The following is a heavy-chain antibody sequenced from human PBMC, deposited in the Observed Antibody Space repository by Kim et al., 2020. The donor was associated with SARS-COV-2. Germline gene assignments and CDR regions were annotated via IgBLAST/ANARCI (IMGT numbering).Heavy chain of an antibody. V-gene: IGHV4-31*03. J-gene: IGHJ5*02. D-gene: IGHD3-22*01. Sequence: SETLSLTCTVSGGSISSGGYYWSWIRQHPGKGLEWIGYIYYSGSTYYNPSLKSRVTISVDTSKNQFSLKLSSVTAADTAVYYCARDYYDSSGYYYGGWFDPWGQGTLVTVSS. CDR3: ARDYYDSSGYYYGGWFDP. CDR2: IYYSGST. CDR1: GGSISSGGYY.